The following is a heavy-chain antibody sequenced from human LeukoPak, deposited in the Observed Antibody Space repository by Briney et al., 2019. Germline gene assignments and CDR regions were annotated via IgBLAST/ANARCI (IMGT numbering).Heavy chain of an antibody. Sequence: SETLSLTCAVYGGSFSGYYWSWIRQPPGKGLEWIGRIYTSGSTNYNPSLKSRVTMSVDTSKNQFSLKLSSVTAADTAVYYCARDKLEQDAFDIWGQGTMVTVSS. V-gene: IGHV4-4*07. CDR3: ARDKLEQDAFDI. D-gene: IGHD1/OR15-1a*01. J-gene: IGHJ3*02. CDR1: GGSFSGYY. CDR2: IYTSGST.